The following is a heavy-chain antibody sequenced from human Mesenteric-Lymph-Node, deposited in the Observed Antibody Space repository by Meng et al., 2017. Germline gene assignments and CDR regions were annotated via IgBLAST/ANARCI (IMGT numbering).Heavy chain of an antibody. V-gene: IGHV4-4*02. D-gene: IGHD3-22*01. CDR3: ASQIVVVTLAGRQAAYFDY. J-gene: IGHJ4*02. CDR1: GGSISSSNW. Sequence: QVQLQESGPVRVKPSGALSLTCAVSGGSISSSNWWSWVRQPPGKGLEWIGEIYHSGSTNYNPSLKSRVTISVDKSKNQFSLKLSSVTAADTAVYYCASQIVVVTLAGRQAAYFDYWGQGTLVTVSS. CDR2: IYHSGST.